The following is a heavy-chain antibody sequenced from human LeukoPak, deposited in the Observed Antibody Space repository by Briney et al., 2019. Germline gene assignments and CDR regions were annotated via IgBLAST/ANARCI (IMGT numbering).Heavy chain of an antibody. CDR2: IYPGDSET. D-gene: IGHD2-2*01. J-gene: IGHJ4*02. CDR3: ARRDSWDVVTPAVNFDY. V-gene: IGHV5-51*01. Sequence: GESLKISCKGSGYTFTNYWIGWVRQMPGKGLEWMGIIYPGDSETRYSPSFQGQVTMSADKSISTAYLQWSSLKASDTAMYYCARRDSWDVVTPAVNFDYWGQGTLVTVSS. CDR1: GYTFTNYW.